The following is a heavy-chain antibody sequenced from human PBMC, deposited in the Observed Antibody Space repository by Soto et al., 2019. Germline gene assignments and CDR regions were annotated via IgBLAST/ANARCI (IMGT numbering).Heavy chain of an antibody. J-gene: IGHJ6*02. CDR2: IWYDGSNK. CDR3: ARGSTGTTSQLKYYYYYYGMDV. D-gene: IGHD1-1*01. CDR1: GFTFSSYG. V-gene: IGHV3-33*01. Sequence: GGSLRLSCAASGFTFSSYGMHWVRQAPGKGLEWVAVIWYDGSNKYYADSVKGRFTISRDNSKNTLYLQMNSLRAEDTAVYYCARGSTGTTSQLKYYYYYYGMDVWGQGTTVTVSS.